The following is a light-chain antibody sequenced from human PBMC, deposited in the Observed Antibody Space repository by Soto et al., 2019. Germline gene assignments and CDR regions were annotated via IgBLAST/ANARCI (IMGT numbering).Light chain of an antibody. Sequence: SYELTQPPSVSVAPGKTARIICGGNNIGSKSVHWYQQKPGQAPVLVIYYDSDRPSGIPERFSGSNSGNTATLTISGVEAGDEADYYCQVWDSSSDHLYVFGTGTKVTVL. CDR1: NIGSKS. CDR3: QVWDSSSDHLYV. V-gene: IGLV3-21*04. CDR2: YDS. J-gene: IGLJ1*01.